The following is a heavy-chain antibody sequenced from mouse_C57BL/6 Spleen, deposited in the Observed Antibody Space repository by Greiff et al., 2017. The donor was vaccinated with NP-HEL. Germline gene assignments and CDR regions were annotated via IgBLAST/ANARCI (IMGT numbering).Heavy chain of an antibody. CDR2: ISDGGSYT. J-gene: IGHJ2*01. V-gene: IGHV5-4*01. Sequence: EVQGVESGGGLVKPGGSLKLSCAASGFTFSSYAMSWVRQTPEKRLEWVATISDGGSYTYYPDNVKGRFTISRDNAKNNLYLQMSHLKSEDTAMYYCAREAGRAYFDYWGQGTTLTVSS. CDR3: AREAGRAYFDY. D-gene: IGHD3-1*01. CDR1: GFTFSSYA.